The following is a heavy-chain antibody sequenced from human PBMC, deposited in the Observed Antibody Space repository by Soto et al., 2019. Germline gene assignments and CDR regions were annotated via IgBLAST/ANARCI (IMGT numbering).Heavy chain of an antibody. CDR2: IIPMFGTA. CDR1: GGTFSTDS. J-gene: IGHJ6*02. V-gene: IGHV1-69*12. Sequence: QVQLVQSGAEVKKPGSSVKVSCKASGGTFSTDSISWVRQVPGQGLEWMGGIIPMFGTANNAQKFQGRVTMTADESTSTAYMELSSLRSEDTAVYFCAREIDGYYGMDVWGQWTTVTVAS. CDR3: AREIDGYYGMDV.